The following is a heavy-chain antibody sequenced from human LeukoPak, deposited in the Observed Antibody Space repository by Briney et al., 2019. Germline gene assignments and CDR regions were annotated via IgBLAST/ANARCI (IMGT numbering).Heavy chain of an antibody. CDR1: GYTFTGYY. D-gene: IGHD2-15*01. V-gene: IGHV1-2*02. CDR2: INPNTGGT. CDR3: ARALGGVVVLIDY. J-gene: IGHJ4*02. Sequence: ASVKVSCKASGYTFTGYYMHWVRQAPGQGLEWMGWINPNTGGTNCAQKFQGRVTMTRDTSISTAYMELSRLTSDDSAVYYCARALGGVVVLIDYWGQGTLVTVSS.